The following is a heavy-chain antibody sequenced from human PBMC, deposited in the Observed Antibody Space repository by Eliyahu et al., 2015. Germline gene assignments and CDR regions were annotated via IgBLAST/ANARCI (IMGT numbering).Heavy chain of an antibody. CDR2: ISWNSASI. D-gene: IGHD3-3*01. CDR3: AKGXLXDFWSGYYKGFDY. Sequence: EVQLVESGGGLVQPGRSLRLSCATSGFTFDXYAMHWXRQAPGKGLEWVSGISWNSASIDYADSVKGRFTTSRDNAKNSLYLQMNSLRAEDTALYYCAKGXLXDFWSGYYKGFDYWGQGTLVTVSS. CDR1: GFTFDXYA. V-gene: IGHV3-9*01. J-gene: IGHJ4*02.